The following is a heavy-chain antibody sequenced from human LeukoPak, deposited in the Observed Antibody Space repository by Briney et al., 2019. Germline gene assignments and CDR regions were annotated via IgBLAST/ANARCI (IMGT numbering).Heavy chain of an antibody. J-gene: IGHJ4*02. V-gene: IGHV4-39*02. CDR2: ISYSGRT. CDR1: GGSISSSNYY. CDR3: ARLVGVTDYFDY. Sequence: SETLSLTCTVSGGSISSSNYYWGWIRQSPGKGLEWIGSISYSGRTHYNPSLKSRVSISVDTSNNHFSLKLASVTAADTSAFYCARLVGVTDYFDYWGQGTLVTVSS. D-gene: IGHD1-26*01.